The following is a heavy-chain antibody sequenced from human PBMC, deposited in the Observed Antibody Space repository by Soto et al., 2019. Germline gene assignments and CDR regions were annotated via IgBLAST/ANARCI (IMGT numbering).Heavy chain of an antibody. Sequence: QVQLQESGPGLVKPSETLSLTCTVSGGSISSYYWIWIRQPPGKGLEWIGYIYYSGSTNYSPSLNSRVTISVDTSKNPFSLKLSPVTAADTAGYYCARYNWYFDLWGRGTLVTVAS. V-gene: IGHV4-59*08. J-gene: IGHJ2*01. CDR1: GGSISSYY. CDR3: ARYNWYFDL. CDR2: IYYSGST.